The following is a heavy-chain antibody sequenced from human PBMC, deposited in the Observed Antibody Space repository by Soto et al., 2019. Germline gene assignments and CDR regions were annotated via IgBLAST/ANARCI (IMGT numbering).Heavy chain of an antibody. CDR1: AGSLSSNIYY. V-gene: IGHV4-39*01. J-gene: IGHJ4*02. D-gene: IGHD3-22*01. CDR3: VRNYQDGSGFFY. Sequence: SETLSLTCTVSAGSLSSNIYYWGWIRQPPGKGLEWIGNFYYSGITYYNPSLKSRVTISVDTSKNQFSLKLSSVAAADTAVYHCVRNYQDGSGFFYWGQGARVTVSS. CDR2: FYYSGIT.